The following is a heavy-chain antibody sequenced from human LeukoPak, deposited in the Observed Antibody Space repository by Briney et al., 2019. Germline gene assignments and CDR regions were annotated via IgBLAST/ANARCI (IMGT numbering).Heavy chain of an antibody. Sequence: ASVKVSCKTSGYTFTSYYMHWVRQAPGQGLEWMGIINPSGGSTSYTQKFQGRVTMTRDTSTSTVYMELSSLRSEDTAVYYCARERGGHYYDYWGQGTLVTVSS. D-gene: IGHD3-16*01. CDR3: ARERGGHYYDY. J-gene: IGHJ4*02. V-gene: IGHV1-46*01. CDR2: INPSGGST. CDR1: GYTFTSYY.